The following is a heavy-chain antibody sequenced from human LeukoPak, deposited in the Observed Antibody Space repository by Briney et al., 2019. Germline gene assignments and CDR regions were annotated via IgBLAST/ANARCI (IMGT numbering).Heavy chain of an antibody. J-gene: IGHJ4*02. V-gene: IGHV1-8*01. CDR3: ARGSRSGDY. CDR1: GYTFTNYD. CDR2: MNPNSGNT. D-gene: IGHD3-10*01. Sequence: ASVKVSCKTSGYTFTNYDINWVRQATGQGLEWMGWMNPNSGNTGYAQKFQGRVTMTRNISTSTAYMELSSQRSEDTAVYYCARGSRSGDYWGQGTQVTVSS.